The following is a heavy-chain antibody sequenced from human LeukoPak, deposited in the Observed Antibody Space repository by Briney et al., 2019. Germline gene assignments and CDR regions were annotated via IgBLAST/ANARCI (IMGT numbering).Heavy chain of an antibody. J-gene: IGHJ4*02. V-gene: IGHV1-18*01. CDR1: GYTFTSYG. CDR3: ARRQGTTLSFDY. CDR2: INAYNGNT. D-gene: IGHD1-1*01. Sequence: ASVKVSCKASGYTFTSYGFSWVRQAPGQGLEWMGWINAYNGNTNYAQKLQGRVTTTTDTSTSTAYMELRSLRFDDTAVYYCARRQGTTLSFDYWGQGTLVTVSS.